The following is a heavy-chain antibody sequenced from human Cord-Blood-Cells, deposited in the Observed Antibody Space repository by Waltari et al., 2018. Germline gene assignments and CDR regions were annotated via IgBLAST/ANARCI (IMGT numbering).Heavy chain of an antibody. J-gene: IGHJ4*02. Sequence: QLQLQESGPGLVKPSETLSLPCTVSGGSISTSRYYLGWIRQPPGKGLEWIGSIYYSGSTYYNPSLKSRVTISVDTSKNQFSLRLSSVTAADTAVYYCASRSSSWYFDYWGQGTLVTVSS. CDR2: IYYSGST. CDR1: GGSISTSRYY. D-gene: IGHD6-13*01. CDR3: ASRSSSWYFDY. V-gene: IGHV4-39*01.